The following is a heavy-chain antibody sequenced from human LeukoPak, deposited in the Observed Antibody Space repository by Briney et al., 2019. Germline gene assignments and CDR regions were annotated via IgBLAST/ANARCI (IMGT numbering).Heavy chain of an antibody. D-gene: IGHD3-10*01. Sequence: GASVKVSCKVSGYALTELSMHWVRQAPGKGLEWMGGSDPEDDETIYAQKFQGRVTMTEDTSTDTAYMELRSLRSEDTAVYYCATGTVYNMVRRVRYGPGDYWGQGTLVTVSS. CDR1: GYALTELS. CDR2: SDPEDDET. J-gene: IGHJ4*02. CDR3: ATGTVYNMVRRVRYGPGDY. V-gene: IGHV1-24*01.